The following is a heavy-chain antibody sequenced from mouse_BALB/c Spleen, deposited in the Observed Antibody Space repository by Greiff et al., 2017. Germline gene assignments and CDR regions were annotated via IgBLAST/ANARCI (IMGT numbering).Heavy chain of an antibody. V-gene: IGHV1S137*01. CDR3: ARGGGEAWFAY. Sequence: QVQLQQSGAELVRPGVSVKISCKGSGYTFTDYAMHWVKQSHAKSLEWIGVISTYYGDASYNQKFKGKATMTVDKSSSTAYMELARLTSEDSAIYYCARGGGEAWFAYWGQGTLVTVSA. CDR2: ISTYYGDA. CDR1: GYTFTDYA. J-gene: IGHJ3*01.